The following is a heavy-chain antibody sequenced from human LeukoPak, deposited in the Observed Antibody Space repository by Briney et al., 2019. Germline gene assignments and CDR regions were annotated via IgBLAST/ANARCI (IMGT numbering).Heavy chain of an antibody. Sequence: AGGSLRLSCGPSGFTFSNFGMSWVRQAPGKGLEWVSGMSDSGDNTYAAHSVKGRFTISRDNFKNTLYLHMNGLRDDDTAIYHCATQGLGNCGPGTLVTVSS. V-gene: IGHV3-23*01. CDR1: GFTFSNFG. D-gene: IGHD3-16*01. J-gene: IGHJ4*02. CDR3: ATQGLGN. CDR2: MSDSGDNT.